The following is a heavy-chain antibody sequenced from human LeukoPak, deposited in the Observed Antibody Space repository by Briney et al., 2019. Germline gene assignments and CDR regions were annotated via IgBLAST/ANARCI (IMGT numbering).Heavy chain of an antibody. V-gene: IGHV4-34*01. Sequence: SETLSLTCAVYGGSFSGYYWSWIRQPPGKGLEWIGEINHSGSTYYNPSLKSRVTISVDTSKNQFSLKLNSVTAADTAVYYCVRDTPGGSYGDYDYWGQGTLVTVSS. CDR3: VRDTPGGSYGDYDY. CDR2: INHSGST. J-gene: IGHJ4*02. CDR1: GGSFSGYY. D-gene: IGHD4-17*01.